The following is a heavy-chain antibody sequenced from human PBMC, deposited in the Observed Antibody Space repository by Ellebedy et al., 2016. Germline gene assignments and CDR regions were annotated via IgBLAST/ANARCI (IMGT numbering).Heavy chain of an antibody. D-gene: IGHD3-9*01. CDR2: MNTNSGNT. J-gene: IGHJ4*02. CDR1: GYTFTSYD. CDR3: AIDYDILTGYYTANFDY. Sequence: ASVKVSCKASGYTFTSYDINWVRQATGQGLEWMGWMNTNSGNTGYAQKFQGRVTMTRNTSISTAYMELSSLRSEDTAVYYCAIDYDILTGYYTANFDYWGQGTLVTVSS. V-gene: IGHV1-8*01.